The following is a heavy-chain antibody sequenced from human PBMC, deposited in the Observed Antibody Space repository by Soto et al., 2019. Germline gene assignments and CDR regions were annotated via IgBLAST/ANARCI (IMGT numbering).Heavy chain of an antibody. CDR3: ARQVQHFSGPGSYYFDS. CDR1: GGSISSRSHY. V-gene: IGHV4-39*01. Sequence: QLQLQESGPRLVKPSETLSLTCTVSGGSISSRSHYWGWIRQPPGKGLEWIGSIYYSGSTFYNPSLHSRVTRSVDTSKCKFSLNLTSVTAAYTAVYFCARQVQHFSGPGSYYFDSWGQGTLVTVTS. J-gene: IGHJ4*02. D-gene: IGHD3-10*01. CDR2: IYYSGST.